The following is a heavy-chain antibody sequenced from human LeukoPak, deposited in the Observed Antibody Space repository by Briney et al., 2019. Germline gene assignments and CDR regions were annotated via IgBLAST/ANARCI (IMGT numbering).Heavy chain of an antibody. CDR1: GFTLTNNW. J-gene: IGHJ3*02. CDR2: IKQDGSDK. CDR3: ARERRGGDTFDI. Sequence: PGGSLRLSCAASGFTLTNNWMSWVRQAPGKGLEWVANIKQDGSDKYYVDSVKGRFTISRDNAKNSLYLQMNSLRVEDTAVYYCARERRGGDTFDIWGQGTMVTVSS. D-gene: IGHD3-10*01. V-gene: IGHV3-7*01.